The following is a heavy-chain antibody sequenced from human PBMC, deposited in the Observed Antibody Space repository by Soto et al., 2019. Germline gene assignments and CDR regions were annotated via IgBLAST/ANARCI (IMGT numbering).Heavy chain of an antibody. CDR1: GFTFSSYG. CDR3: ARDGYCSGGSCYSVPVFDY. CDR2: IWYDGSKK. V-gene: IGHV3-33*01. D-gene: IGHD2-15*01. Sequence: GGSLRLSCAASGFTFSSYGMHWVRQAPGKGLEWVAVIWYDGSKKYYADSVKGRFTISRDNSKNTLYLQMNSLRAEDTAVYYCARDGYCSGGSCYSVPVFDYWGQGTLVTVSS. J-gene: IGHJ4*02.